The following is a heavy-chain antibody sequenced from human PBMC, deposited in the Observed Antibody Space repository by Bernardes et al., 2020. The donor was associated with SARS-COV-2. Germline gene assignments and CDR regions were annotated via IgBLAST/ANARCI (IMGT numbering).Heavy chain of an antibody. D-gene: IGHD2-15*01. CDR3: VRGTGFCSGGSCGWIDP. J-gene: IGHJ5*02. V-gene: IGHV4-61*01. CDR1: RGSVSFGSNY. CDR2: IYYPGSI. Sequence: LSLTCSVSRGSVSFGSNYWTWLRQPPGKGLEWIGYIYYPGSINYNPSLKSRVTISVDTSKNQFSLKLTSVTAADTAVYYCVRGTGFCSGGSCGWIDPWGQGTLVSVSS.